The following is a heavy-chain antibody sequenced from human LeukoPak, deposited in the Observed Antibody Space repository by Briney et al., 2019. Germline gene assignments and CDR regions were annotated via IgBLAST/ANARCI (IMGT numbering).Heavy chain of an antibody. CDR3: AKATGTFYYFDY. D-gene: IGHD1-1*01. J-gene: IGHJ4*02. Sequence: PSETLSLTCTVSGGSISSYYWSWIRQPPGKGLEWVSAISGSGGSTYYADSVKGRFTISRDNSKNTLYLQMNSLRAEDTAVYYCAKATGTFYYFDYWGQGTLVTVSS. V-gene: IGHV3-23*01. CDR1: GGSISSYY. CDR2: ISGSGGST.